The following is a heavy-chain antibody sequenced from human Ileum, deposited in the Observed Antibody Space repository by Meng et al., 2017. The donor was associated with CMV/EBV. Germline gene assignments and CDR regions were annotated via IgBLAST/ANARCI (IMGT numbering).Heavy chain of an antibody. CDR3: AREVDVDGAVPQKGGYYYDY. Sequence: VPLQESGPGLVKPSETLSLTCSVSGGSMSGYYWGWIRQPAGKGLEWIGRIYVSVSTDYNPSLKSRATMSVDTSKKQFSLRLTSVTAADTAVYFCAREVDVDGAVPQKGGYYYDYWGQGILVTVSS. D-gene: IGHD3-3*01. J-gene: IGHJ4*02. CDR2: IYVSVST. CDR1: GGSMSGYY. V-gene: IGHV4-4*07.